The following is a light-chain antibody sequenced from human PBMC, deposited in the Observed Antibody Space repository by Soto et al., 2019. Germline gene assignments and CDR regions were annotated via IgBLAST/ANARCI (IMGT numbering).Light chain of an antibody. CDR1: SNYNL. CDR2: EVS. J-gene: IGLJ1*01. Sequence: QSALAQPASVSGSRGQSITISCTGTSNYNLVSWYQQHPGKAPKLVIYEVSERPSGVSNRFSGSKSGNTASLTISGLQAEDEADYYCCSYPGSSILYVFGTGNKVTVL. V-gene: IGLV2-23*02. CDR3: CSYPGSSILYV.